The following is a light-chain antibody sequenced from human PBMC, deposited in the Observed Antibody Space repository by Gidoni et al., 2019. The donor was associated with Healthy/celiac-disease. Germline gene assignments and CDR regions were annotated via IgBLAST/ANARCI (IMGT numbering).Light chain of an antibody. J-gene: IGLJ2*01. CDR1: KLGDKY. CDR3: QAWDSSHVV. V-gene: IGLV3-1*01. CDR2: QDS. Sequence: SYELTQPPSVSVSPGQTASITCSGDKLGDKYACWYQQKPGKSPVQVIYQDSKRPSGIPERFSGYNSGNTATLNISGTQAMDEADYYCQAWDSSHVVFGGGTKLTVL.